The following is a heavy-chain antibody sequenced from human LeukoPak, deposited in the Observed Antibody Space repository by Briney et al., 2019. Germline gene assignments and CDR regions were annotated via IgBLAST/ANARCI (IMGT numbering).Heavy chain of an antibody. CDR2: ISYDGSNE. CDR3: AKEDGNYGSGRYYYFDY. D-gene: IGHD3-10*01. Sequence: GRSLRLTCAASGFILSSYAMHWVRQAAGKGLEWVAVISYDGSNEYYADSVKGRFTISRDNSKNTLYLVMNSLRAEDTAVYYCAKEDGNYGSGRYYYFDYWGQGTLVTVSS. J-gene: IGHJ4*02. V-gene: IGHV3-30*18. CDR1: GFILSSYA.